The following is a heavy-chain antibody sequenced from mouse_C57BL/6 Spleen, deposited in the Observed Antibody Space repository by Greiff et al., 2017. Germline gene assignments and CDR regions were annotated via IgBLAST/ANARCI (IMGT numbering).Heavy chain of an antibody. CDR2: INPSSGYT. V-gene: IGHV1-7*01. J-gene: IGHJ4*01. D-gene: IGHD2-4*01. Sequence: QVQLQQSGAELAKPGASVKLSCKASGYTFTSYWMHWVKQRPGQGLEWIGYINPSSGYTKYNQKFKDKATLTADTSSSTAYMQLSSLTSEDSAVXYGARDYDYDVDAMDYWGQGTSVTVSA. CDR3: ARDYDYDVDAMDY. CDR1: GYTFTSYW.